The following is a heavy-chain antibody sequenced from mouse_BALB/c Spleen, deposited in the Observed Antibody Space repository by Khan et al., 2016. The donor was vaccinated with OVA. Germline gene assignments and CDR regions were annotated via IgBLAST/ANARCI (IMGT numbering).Heavy chain of an antibody. J-gene: IGHJ2*01. CDR2: ISSGSSTI. Sequence: EVKLVESGGGLVQPGGSRKLSCAASGFTFSRFGMHWVRQAPEKGLEWVAYISSGSSTIYYADTVKGRFTISRDNPKNTRFLQMTSLRSEDTAMYYCARDSNFDYWGQGTTLTVSS. V-gene: IGHV5-17*02. CDR3: ARDSNFDY. CDR1: GFTFSRFG.